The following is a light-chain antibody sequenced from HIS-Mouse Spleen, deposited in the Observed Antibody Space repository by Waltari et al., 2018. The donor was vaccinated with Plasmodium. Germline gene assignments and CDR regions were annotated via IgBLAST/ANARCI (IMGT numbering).Light chain of an antibody. J-gene: IGLJ3*02. CDR1: SSDAGSYNL. CDR2: EGS. V-gene: IGLV2-23*01. CDR3: CSYAGSSTL. Sequence: QSALTQPASVSGSPGQSITISCTGTSSDAGSYNLVPWYQQHPGKAPKLMIYEGSKRPSGVSNRFSGSKSGNTASLTISGLQAEDEADYYCCSYAGSSTLFGGGTKLTVL.